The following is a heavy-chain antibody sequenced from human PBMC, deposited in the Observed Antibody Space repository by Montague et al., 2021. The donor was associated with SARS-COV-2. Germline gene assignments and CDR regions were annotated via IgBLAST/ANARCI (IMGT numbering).Heavy chain of an antibody. J-gene: IGHJ4*02. D-gene: IGHD6-13*01. CDR2: IYYSGST. V-gene: IGHV4-39*01. CDR1: GGSISSSSYF. CDR3: VRGIEAAGSYDY. Sequence: SETLSLTCTVSGGSISSSSYFWGWIRQPPGKGLEWIGSIYYSGSTYYXPSRKSRVTISVDTSKNQFSLQLSSVTPEDTALYYCVRGIEAAGSYDYWGQGTLVTVSS.